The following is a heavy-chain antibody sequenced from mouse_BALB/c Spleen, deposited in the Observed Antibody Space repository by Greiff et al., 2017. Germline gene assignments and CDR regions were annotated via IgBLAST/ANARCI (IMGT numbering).Heavy chain of an antibody. D-gene: IGHD1-1*02. CDR2: IRSKSNNYAT. CDR1: GFTFNTYA. CDR3: VSGNYFDY. Sequence: EVQRVESGGGLVQPKGSLKLSCAASGFTFNTYAMNWVRQAPGKGLEWVARIRSKSNNYATYYADSVKDRFTISRDDSQSMIYLQMNNLKTEDTAMYYCVSGNYFDYWGQGTTLTVSS. J-gene: IGHJ2*01. V-gene: IGHV10-1*02.